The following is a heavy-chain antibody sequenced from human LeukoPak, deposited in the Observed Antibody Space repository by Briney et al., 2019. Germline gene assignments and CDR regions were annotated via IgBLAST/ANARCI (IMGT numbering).Heavy chain of an antibody. V-gene: IGHV4-59*12. Sequence: PSETLSLTCTVSGGSITSYYWSWIRQPPGKGLEWIGYIYYSGSTNYNPPLKSRVTISVDKSKNQFSLKLSSVTAADTAVYYCARSILPDYWGQGTLVTVSS. J-gene: IGHJ4*02. CDR3: ARSILPDY. CDR2: IYYSGST. CDR1: GGSITSYY.